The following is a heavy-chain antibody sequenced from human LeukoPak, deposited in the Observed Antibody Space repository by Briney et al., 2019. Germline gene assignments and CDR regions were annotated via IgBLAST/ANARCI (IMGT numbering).Heavy chain of an antibody. CDR1: GFTFSSYH. J-gene: IGHJ4*02. D-gene: IGHD3-22*01. Sequence: GGSLRLSCAASGFTFSSYHMNWVRQAPGKGLEWVSYISIGSDITCYADSVKGRFTISGDNAKNSLYLQMNSLRADDTAVYYCARDALFYDTSAYYYDYWGQGTLVTVSS. V-gene: IGHV3-48*01. CDR2: ISIGSDIT. CDR3: ARDALFYDTSAYYYDY.